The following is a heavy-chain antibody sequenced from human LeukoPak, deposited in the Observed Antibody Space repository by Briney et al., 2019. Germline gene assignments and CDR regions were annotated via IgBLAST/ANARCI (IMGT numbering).Heavy chain of an antibody. CDR1: AGSFSGYY. CDR3: ARLAYYYGSGSYYKGDFDY. V-gene: IGHV4-34*01. CDR2: INHSGST. J-gene: IGHJ4*02. Sequence: PSETLSLTCAVYAGSFSGYYWSWIRQPPGKGLEWIGEINHSGSTNYNPSLKRRVTISVDTSKNQFSLKLSSVTAADTAVYYCARLAYYYGSGSYYKGDFDYWGQGTLVTVSS. D-gene: IGHD3-10*01.